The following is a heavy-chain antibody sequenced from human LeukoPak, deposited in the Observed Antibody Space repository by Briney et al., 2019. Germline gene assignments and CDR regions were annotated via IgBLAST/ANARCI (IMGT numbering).Heavy chain of an antibody. CDR2: IRYDGSNK. J-gene: IGHJ4*02. Sequence: GGSLRLSCAASGFTFSSYGMHWVRQAPGKGLEWVAFIRYDGSNKYYADSVKGRFTISRDNSKNTLYLQINSLRAEDTAVYYCAKDLRYDFWSGYYYWGQGTLVTVSS. CDR3: AKDLRYDFWSGYYY. V-gene: IGHV3-30*02. D-gene: IGHD3-3*01. CDR1: GFTFSSYG.